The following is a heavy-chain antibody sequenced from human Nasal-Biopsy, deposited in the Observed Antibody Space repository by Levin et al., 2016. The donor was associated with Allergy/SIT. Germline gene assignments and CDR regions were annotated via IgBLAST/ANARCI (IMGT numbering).Heavy chain of an antibody. J-gene: IGHJ6*02. Sequence: GGSLRLSCTGSGLPFSEIDIPTGSARLPEKGLEWVGRIRSRGHYHATSLHDSLRGKFSLSRDDSQNTAFLQMDRLTSDDTAIYFCCGLSFVVSAAAVYPHRYGMDVWGHGTTVTVSS. CDR3: CGLSFVVSAAAVYPHRYGMDV. V-gene: IGHV3-73*01. CDR2: IRSRGHYHAT. D-gene: IGHD2-2*01. CDR1: GLPFSEID.